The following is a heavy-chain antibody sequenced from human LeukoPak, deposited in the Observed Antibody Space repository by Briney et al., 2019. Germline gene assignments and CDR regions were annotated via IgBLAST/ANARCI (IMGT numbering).Heavy chain of an antibody. D-gene: IGHD3-22*01. CDR3: ARDSHYYDSSGYFPFN. Sequence: PSETLSLTCTVSGGSISSGDYYWSWIRQPPGKGLEWIGYIYYSGSTYYNPSLKSRVTISVDTSKNQFSLKLSSVTAADTAVYYCARDSHYYDSSGYFPFNWGQGTLVTVSS. CDR1: GGSISSGDYY. J-gene: IGHJ4*02. CDR2: IYYSGST. V-gene: IGHV4-30-4*08.